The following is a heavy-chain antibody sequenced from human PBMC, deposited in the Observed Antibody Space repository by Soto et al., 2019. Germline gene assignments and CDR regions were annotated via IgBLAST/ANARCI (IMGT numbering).Heavy chain of an antibody. CDR2: ISGSGGST. D-gene: IGHD3-3*01. CDR1: GFTLSSYA. CDR3: AKTSVRYDFCSGYSG. J-gene: IGHJ4*02. Sequence: GGSLRLYCAASGFTLSSYAMTWVRQAPGKGLEWVSGISGSGGSTYYADSVKGRFTISRDNSKNTLYVQMNSLRAEDTAVYYCAKTSVRYDFCSGYSGWGQGTLVTVSS. V-gene: IGHV3-23*01.